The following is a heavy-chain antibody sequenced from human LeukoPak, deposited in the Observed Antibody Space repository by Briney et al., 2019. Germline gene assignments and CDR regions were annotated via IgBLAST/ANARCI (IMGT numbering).Heavy chain of an antibody. Sequence: SETLSLTRNVSGYSISSGHYWAWIRQPPGKGLEWIGSISYRGDTYYNPSLKSRVTMSVDSSKSQLSLKVRSVTAADTAVYFCARSLRDTSSTAGYDSWGQGTLVTVSS. D-gene: IGHD2-2*01. CDR2: ISYRGDT. V-gene: IGHV4-38-2*02. J-gene: IGHJ4*02. CDR1: GYSISSGHY. CDR3: ARSLRDTSSTAGYDS.